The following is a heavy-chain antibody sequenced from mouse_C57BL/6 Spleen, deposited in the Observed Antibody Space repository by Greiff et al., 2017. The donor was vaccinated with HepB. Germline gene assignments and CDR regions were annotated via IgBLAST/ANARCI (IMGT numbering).Heavy chain of an antibody. CDR3: ARKGYYGSSPQYYFDY. Sequence: EVKLEESGGGLVKPGGSLKLSCAASGFTFSDYGMHWVRQAPEKGLEWVAYISSGSSTIYYADTVKGRFTISRDNAKNNLFLQMTSLSSEDTAMYYCARKGYYGSSPQYYFDYWGQGTTLTVSS. CDR1: GFTFSDYG. J-gene: IGHJ2*01. V-gene: IGHV5-17*01. CDR2: ISSGSSTI. D-gene: IGHD1-1*01.